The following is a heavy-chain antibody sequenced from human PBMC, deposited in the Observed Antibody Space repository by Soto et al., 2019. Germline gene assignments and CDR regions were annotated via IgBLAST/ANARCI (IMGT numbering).Heavy chain of an antibody. CDR3: ARARQQLARRFFDY. V-gene: IGHV4-34*01. CDR1: GGSFSGYY. CDR2: INHSGST. Sequence: QVQLQQWGAGLLKPSETLSLTCAVYGGSFSGYYWSWIRQPPGKGLEWIGEINHSGSTNYNPSLKSRVTXXVXTXXNQFSLQLSSVTAADTAVYYCARARQQLARRFFDYWGQGTLVTVSS. D-gene: IGHD6-13*01. J-gene: IGHJ4*02.